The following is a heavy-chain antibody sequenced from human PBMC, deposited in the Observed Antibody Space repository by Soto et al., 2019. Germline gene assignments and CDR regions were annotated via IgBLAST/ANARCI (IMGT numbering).Heavy chain of an antibody. D-gene: IGHD6-19*01. CDR3: ASPREGQWLVFDH. V-gene: IGHV3-30*19. CDR2: ISKDGLDR. CDR1: GFTFSDFG. J-gene: IGHJ4*02. Sequence: GGSLRLSCVVSGFTFSDFGMHWFRQSPCEGLAWVASISKDGLDRYYSESVKGRFTISRDDSKNTVFLQMNSLKVEDTAAYFCASPREGQWLVFDHWGQRTLVTSPQ.